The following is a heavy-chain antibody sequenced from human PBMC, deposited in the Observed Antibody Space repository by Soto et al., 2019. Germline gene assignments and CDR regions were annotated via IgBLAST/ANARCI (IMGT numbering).Heavy chain of an antibody. CDR3: ARAPYYCSSTSCHYFDY. CDR2: ISSSSSTI. D-gene: IGHD2-2*01. V-gene: IGHV3-48*01. CDR1: GFTFSSYS. Sequence: GGSLRLSCAASGFTFSSYSMNWVRQAPGKGLEWVSYISSSSSTIYYADSVKGRFTISRDNAKNSLYLQMNSLRAEDTAVYYCARAPYYCSSTSCHYFDYWGQGTLVTVSS. J-gene: IGHJ4*02.